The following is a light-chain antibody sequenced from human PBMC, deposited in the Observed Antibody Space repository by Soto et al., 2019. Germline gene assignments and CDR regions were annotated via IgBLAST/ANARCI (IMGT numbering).Light chain of an antibody. V-gene: IGKV3-11*01. J-gene: IGKJ1*01. CDR1: QSVSSY. CDR3: QQRSDWPSWT. Sequence: EIVLTQSPATLSLSPGERATLSCRASQSVSSYLAWYQQKPGQAPRLLIYDASNRATGIPARFGGSGSGTDFTLTISSLEPEDFAIYYCQQRSDWPSWTFGQGTKVDIK. CDR2: DAS.